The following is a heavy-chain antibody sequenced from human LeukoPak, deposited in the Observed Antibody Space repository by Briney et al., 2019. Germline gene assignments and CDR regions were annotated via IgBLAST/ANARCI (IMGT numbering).Heavy chain of an antibody. Sequence: SETLSLTWAAYGGSFSGYYWSWIRQPPGKGLEWIGEINHSGSTNYNPSLKSRVTISVDTSKNQFSLKLSSVTAADTAVYYCARGGYCSGGSCYKYYYGMDVWGHGTTVTVSS. CDR1: GGSFSGYY. D-gene: IGHD2-15*01. CDR3: ARGGYCSGGSCYKYYYGMDV. J-gene: IGHJ6*02. CDR2: INHSGST. V-gene: IGHV4-34*01.